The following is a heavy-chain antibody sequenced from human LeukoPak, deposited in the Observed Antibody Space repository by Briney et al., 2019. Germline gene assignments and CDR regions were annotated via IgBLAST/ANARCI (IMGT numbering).Heavy chain of an antibody. CDR1: GFTFSSYA. D-gene: IGHD3-10*01. J-gene: IGHJ4*02. Sequence: GGSLRLSCAASGFTFSSYAMSWVRQAPGKGLEWVSAISGSGGSTYYADSVKGRFTISRDNSKNTLYLQMNSLRAEDTAVYYCAKENYGSGSYYAQYWIDYWGQGTLVTVSS. CDR3: AKENYGSGSYYAQYWIDY. V-gene: IGHV3-23*01. CDR2: ISGSGGST.